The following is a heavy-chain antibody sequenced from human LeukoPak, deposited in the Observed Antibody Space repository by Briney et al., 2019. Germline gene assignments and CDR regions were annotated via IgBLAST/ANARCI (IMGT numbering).Heavy chain of an antibody. Sequence: ASLKVSCKASGGTCTGYYRHCVRQAPGQGLEWMGWINPNSGGTNYAQKFQGRVTMTRDTSISTAYMELSRLRSDDTAVYYCARDLPSSSPPGGDPWGQGTLVTVSS. V-gene: IGHV1-2*02. CDR1: GGTCTGYY. CDR2: INPNSGGT. D-gene: IGHD6-6*01. CDR3: ARDLPSSSPPGGDP. J-gene: IGHJ5*02.